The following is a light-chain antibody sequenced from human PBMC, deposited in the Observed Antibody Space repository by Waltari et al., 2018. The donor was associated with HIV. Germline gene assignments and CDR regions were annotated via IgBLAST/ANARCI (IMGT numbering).Light chain of an antibody. Sequence: QTVVTQEPSLTVSPGGTVTLTCASSTGAVTSANYPNWFQQKPGQAPRGLIYSTSNKNSWTPARFSGSLLGGKAALTLSGVQPEDEAEYYCLLYYGGAQRYVFGTGTKVTVL. CDR1: TGAVTSANY. CDR3: LLYYGGAQRYV. V-gene: IGLV7-43*01. CDR2: STS. J-gene: IGLJ1*01.